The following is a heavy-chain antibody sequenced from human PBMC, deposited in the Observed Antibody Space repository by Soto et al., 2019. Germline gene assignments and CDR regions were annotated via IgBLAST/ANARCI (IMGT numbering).Heavy chain of an antibody. Sequence: PSESLSLTXTVSGGSISNGGYSWTWIRQHPGKGLEWIGYIYYSGSTYYNPSLKSRVTISVDTSKNQFSLKLTSVTAADTAVYYCARDVTDFWSGHEGMDVWGQGTTVTVSS. J-gene: IGHJ6*02. CDR3: ARDVTDFWSGHEGMDV. CDR1: GGSISNGGYS. V-gene: IGHV4-31*02. D-gene: IGHD3-3*01. CDR2: IYYSGST.